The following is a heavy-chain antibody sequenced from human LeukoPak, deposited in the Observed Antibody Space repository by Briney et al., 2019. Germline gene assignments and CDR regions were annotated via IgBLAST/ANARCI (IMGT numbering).Heavy chain of an antibody. Sequence: SETLSLTCTVSGGSISSHYWSWIRQPPGKGLEWIGYIYYSGSTNYNPSLKSRLTISVDTSKNQFSLKLSSVTAADTAVYYCARTTEAHSWRTRYYDYYMDVWGKGTTVAVSS. CDR3: ARTTEAHSWRTRYYDYYMDV. CDR1: GGSISSHY. D-gene: IGHD6-13*01. V-gene: IGHV4-59*11. CDR2: IYYSGST. J-gene: IGHJ6*03.